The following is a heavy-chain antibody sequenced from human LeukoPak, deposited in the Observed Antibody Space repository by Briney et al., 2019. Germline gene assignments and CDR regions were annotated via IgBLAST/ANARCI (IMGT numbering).Heavy chain of an antibody. J-gene: IGHJ4*02. V-gene: IGHV1-2*02. D-gene: IGHD2-2*02. CDR1: GYTFTGYY. Sequence: ASVKVSCKASGYTFTGYYMHWVRQAPGQGLEWMGWINPNSGDTNYAQKFQGRVTMTRDTSISTAYMELSRLRSDDTAVYYCAQGYCSNTSCYTFDFWGQGTLVTVSS. CDR3: AQGYCSNTSCYTFDF. CDR2: INPNSGDT.